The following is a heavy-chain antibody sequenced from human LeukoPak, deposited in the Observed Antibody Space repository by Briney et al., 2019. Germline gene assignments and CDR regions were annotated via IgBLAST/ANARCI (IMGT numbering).Heavy chain of an antibody. Sequence: ASVKVSCKASGYTFTSYDINWERQATGQGLEWLGWMNPNSGNTGYAQKFQDRVTMTRNTSISTAYMELSSLRSEDTAVYFCARRPYKYYDILTGYYRSEFDYWGQGTLVTVSS. CDR2: MNPNSGNT. V-gene: IGHV1-8*01. D-gene: IGHD3-9*01. J-gene: IGHJ4*02. CDR1: GYTFTSYD. CDR3: ARRPYKYYDILTGYYRSEFDY.